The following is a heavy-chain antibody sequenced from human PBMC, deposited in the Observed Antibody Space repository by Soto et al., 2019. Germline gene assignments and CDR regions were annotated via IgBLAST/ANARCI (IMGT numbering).Heavy chain of an antibody. D-gene: IGHD6-13*01. Sequence: GGSLRLSCAASGFTFSSYAMTWVRQAPGKGLEWVSGISGSGGSTYYADSVKGRFTISRDNSKNTLYLQGNSLRAEDTAVYFCARGSSGYISSWYYFDYWGRGTLVTVSS. CDR3: ARGSSGYISSWYYFDY. V-gene: IGHV3-23*01. CDR2: ISGSGGST. CDR1: GFTFSSYA. J-gene: IGHJ4*02.